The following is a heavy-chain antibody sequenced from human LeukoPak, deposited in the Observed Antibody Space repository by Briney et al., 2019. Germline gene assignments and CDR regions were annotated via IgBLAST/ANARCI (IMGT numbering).Heavy chain of an antibody. CDR1: GGSFSGYY. CDR3: ARIGAHYYYYYMDV. Sequence: SETLSLTCAVYGGSFSGYYWSWIRQPPGKGLEWIGGINHSGSANYNPSLKSRVTISVDTSKNQFSLNLNSVTAADTAVYFCARIGAHYYYYYMDVWGKGTTVTVSS. J-gene: IGHJ6*03. V-gene: IGHV4-34*01. CDR2: INHSGSA. D-gene: IGHD3-16*01.